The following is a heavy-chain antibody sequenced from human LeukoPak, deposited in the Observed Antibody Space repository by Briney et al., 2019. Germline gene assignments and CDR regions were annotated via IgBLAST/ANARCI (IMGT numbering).Heavy chain of an antibody. Sequence: GGSLRLSCAASGFTFSSYAMSWVRQAPGKGLGWVSAISGSGGSTYYADSVKGRFTISRDNSKNTLYLQMNSLRAEDTAVYYCANYGSGWYFDYWGQGTLVTVSS. V-gene: IGHV3-23*01. CDR2: ISGSGGST. CDR3: ANYGSGWYFDY. CDR1: GFTFSSYA. D-gene: IGHD6-19*01. J-gene: IGHJ4*02.